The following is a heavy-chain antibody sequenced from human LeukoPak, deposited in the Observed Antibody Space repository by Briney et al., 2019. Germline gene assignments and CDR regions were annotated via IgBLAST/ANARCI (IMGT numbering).Heavy chain of an antibody. CDR3: ARTERSPRGWFDP. CDR2: INHSGST. Sequence: PSETLSLTCAVYGGSFSGYYWSWIRQPPGKGLEWIGEINHSGSTNYNPSLKSRVTISVDTSKNQFSLKLSSVTAADTAVYYCARTERSPRGWFDPWGQGTLVTVSS. V-gene: IGHV4-34*01. J-gene: IGHJ5*02. CDR1: GGSFSGYY. D-gene: IGHD6-25*01.